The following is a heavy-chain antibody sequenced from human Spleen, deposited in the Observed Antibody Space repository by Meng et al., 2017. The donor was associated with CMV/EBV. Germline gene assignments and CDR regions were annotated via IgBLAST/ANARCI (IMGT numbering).Heavy chain of an antibody. Sequence: ASVKVSCKASGYSFTTYGISWVRQAPGQGLEWMGWISTYNGHTKYAQRLQGRVTMTTDTSTSTVYMEVRSLRSDDTAVYYCTKLGRVGSSPQYNWFDTWGQGTLVTVSS. CDR2: ISTYNGHT. CDR1: GYSFTTYG. V-gene: IGHV1-18*01. CDR3: TKLGRVGSSPQYNWFDT. D-gene: IGHD3-16*01. J-gene: IGHJ5*02.